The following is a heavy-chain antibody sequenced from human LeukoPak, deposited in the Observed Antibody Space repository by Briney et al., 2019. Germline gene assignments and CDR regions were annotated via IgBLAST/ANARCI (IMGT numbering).Heavy chain of an antibody. D-gene: IGHD6-13*01. Sequence: ASVKVSCKASGYTFTSYYMHWVRQAPGQGLEWMGIINPSGGGTDYAQKFQGRVTMTRDTSTSTVYMELSSLRSEDTAVYYCARDLFSPDEWAAGLPWGQGTLVTVPS. J-gene: IGHJ5*02. CDR1: GYTFTSYY. V-gene: IGHV1-46*01. CDR2: INPSGGGT. CDR3: ARDLFSPDEWAAGLP.